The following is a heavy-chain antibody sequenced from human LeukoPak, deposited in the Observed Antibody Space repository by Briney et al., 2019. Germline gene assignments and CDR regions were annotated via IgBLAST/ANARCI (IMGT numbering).Heavy chain of an antibody. J-gene: IGHJ5*02. CDR2: ITSGTRT. V-gene: IGHV3-23*01. D-gene: IGHD2-21*02. CDR1: GFTFSSHG. Sequence: PGGSLRLSCVASGFTFSSHGMNWVRQAPGKGLEWVSGITSGTRTYYADSVKGRFAISRDNSKNTMYLQMNSLRAEDTAVYYCAKGCGGDCYAHQNNNWFDPWGQGTLVTVSS. CDR3: AKGCGGDCYAHQNNNWFDP.